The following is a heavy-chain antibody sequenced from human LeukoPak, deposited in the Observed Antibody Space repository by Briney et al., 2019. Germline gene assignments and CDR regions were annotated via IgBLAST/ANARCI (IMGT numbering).Heavy chain of an antibody. V-gene: IGHV3-7*01. D-gene: IGHD2-15*01. CDR1: EFMFSEYW. CDR3: ARGGSRTCYTCYSDASDI. Sequence: TGGSLRLSCAASEFMFSEYWMNWVRQAPGKGLEWLAIINQDGSEKYSVSSVKGRFTISRDNVKNSLYLQLSSLRAEDTAVYDCARGGSRTCYTCYSDASDIWGQGTMVTVSS. CDR2: INQDGSEK. J-gene: IGHJ3*02.